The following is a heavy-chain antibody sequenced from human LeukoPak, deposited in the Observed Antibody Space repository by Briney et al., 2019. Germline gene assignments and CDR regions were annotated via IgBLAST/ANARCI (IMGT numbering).Heavy chain of an antibody. CDR2: ISYNRSVSSDGITS. Sequence: PGGSLRLSCAASGFTFSSYGMHWVRQAPGKGLEWVAVISYNRSVSSDGITSHYADSVKGRFTISRDNSKNTVYLQMNSLRAEDTAVYYCARDRGSGSFEYYYGMDVWGQGTTVTVSS. J-gene: IGHJ6*02. V-gene: IGHV3-30*03. CDR3: ARDRGSGSFEYYYGMDV. D-gene: IGHD3-10*01. CDR1: GFTFSSYG.